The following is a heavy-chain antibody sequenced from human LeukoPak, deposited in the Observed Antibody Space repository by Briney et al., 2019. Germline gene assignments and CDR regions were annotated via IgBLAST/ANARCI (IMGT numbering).Heavy chain of an antibody. D-gene: IGHD6-6*01. J-gene: IGHJ4*02. V-gene: IGHV4-34*01. CDR1: GFTFSDYY. CDR2: INHSGST. CDR3: AREEYSSSPGYFDY. Sequence: LRLSCAASGFTFSDYYMSWIRQPPGKGLEWIGEINHSGSTNYNPSLKSRVTISVDTSKNQFSLKLSSVTAADTAVYYCAREEYSSSPGYFDYWGQGTLVTVSS.